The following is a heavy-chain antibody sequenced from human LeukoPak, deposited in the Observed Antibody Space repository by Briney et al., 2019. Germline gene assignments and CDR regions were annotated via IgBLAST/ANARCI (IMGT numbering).Heavy chain of an antibody. CDR1: GFTFSSYA. V-gene: IGHV3-23*01. J-gene: IGHJ4*02. D-gene: IGHD3-10*01. CDR3: AREGGSGSFDY. Sequence: GGSLRLSCAASGFTFSSYAMSWVRQAPGKGLEWVSAISGRGDRTYYADSVKGRFTISRDNSKNTLYLQMNSLRAEDTAVYYCAREGGSGSFDYWGQGTLVTVSS. CDR2: ISGRGDRT.